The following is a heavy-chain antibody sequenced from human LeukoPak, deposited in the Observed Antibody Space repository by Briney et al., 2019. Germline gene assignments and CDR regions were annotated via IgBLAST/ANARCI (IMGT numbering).Heavy chain of an antibody. D-gene: IGHD3-22*01. J-gene: IGHJ1*01. CDR3: ATSSGYYVGYIQY. Sequence: GASVKVSCKASGYTFTGYYIHWVRQAPGQGLEWMGWINPNSGDTHYAQTFQGRVTMTRGTSVSTAYMELSTLRSDDTAVFYCATSSGYYVGYIQYWGQGTLVTVSS. CDR2: INPNSGDT. V-gene: IGHV1-2*02. CDR1: GYTFTGYY.